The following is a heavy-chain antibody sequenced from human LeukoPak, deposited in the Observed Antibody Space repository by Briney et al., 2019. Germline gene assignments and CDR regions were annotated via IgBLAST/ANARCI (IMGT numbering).Heavy chain of an antibody. V-gene: IGHV4-39*01. CDR1: GGSISSSSYY. J-gene: IGHJ4*02. D-gene: IGHD4-17*01. Sequence: SETLSLTCTVSGGSISSSSYYWGWIRQPPGKGLEWIGSIYYSGSTYCNPSLKSRVTISVDTSKNQFSLRLSSVTAADTAVYYCARVPTVTFFDYWGQGTLVTVSS. CDR3: ARVPTVTFFDY. CDR2: IYYSGST.